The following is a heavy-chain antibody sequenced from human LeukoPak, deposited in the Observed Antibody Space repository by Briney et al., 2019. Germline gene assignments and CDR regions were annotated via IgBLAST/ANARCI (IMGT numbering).Heavy chain of an antibody. D-gene: IGHD2-15*01. CDR2: IKHDGSA. CDR1: GGSFIGYY. Sequence: SETLSLTWAVYGGSFIGYYWNWLRQPPGEGLEWIGEIKHDGSANYNPSLKSRVSMSVDRSKNQFSLNLNSVTAADTAVYYCARGFSGVVARDWGQGTLVTVSS. V-gene: IGHV4-34*01. J-gene: IGHJ4*02. CDR3: ARGFSGVVARD.